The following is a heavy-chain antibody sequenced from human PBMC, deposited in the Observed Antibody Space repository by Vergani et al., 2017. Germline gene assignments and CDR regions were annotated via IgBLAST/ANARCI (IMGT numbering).Heavy chain of an antibody. CDR2: IYYSGST. Sequence: QVQLQESGPGLVKPSQTLSLTCTVSGGSISSGGYYWSWIRQHPGKGLEWIGYIYYSGSTYYNPSLKSRVTISVDTSKNQFSLNLSSVTAADTAVYYCARKIRGYSYGFNYFDYWGQGTLVTVSS. D-gene: IGHD5-18*01. V-gene: IGHV4-31*03. CDR1: GGSISSGGYY. CDR3: ARKIRGYSYGFNYFDY. J-gene: IGHJ4*02.